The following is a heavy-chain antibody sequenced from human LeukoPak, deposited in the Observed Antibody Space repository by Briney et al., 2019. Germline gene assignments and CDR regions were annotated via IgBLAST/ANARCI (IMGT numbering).Heavy chain of an antibody. CDR1: GFTFSSYA. Sequence: GGSLRLSCAASGFTFSSYAMHWVRQAPGKGLEWVAVISYDGSNKYYADSVKGRFTISRDNSKNTLYLQMNSLRAEDTAVYYCARAFRGVHFDYWGQGTLVTVSS. J-gene: IGHJ4*02. CDR2: ISYDGSNK. V-gene: IGHV3-30*04. D-gene: IGHD1-1*01. CDR3: ARAFRGVHFDY.